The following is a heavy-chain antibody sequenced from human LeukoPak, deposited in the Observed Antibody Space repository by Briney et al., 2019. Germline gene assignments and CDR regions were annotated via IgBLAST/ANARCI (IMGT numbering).Heavy chain of an antibody. CDR3: ARRAGAYSHPYDY. CDR2: IYSGGST. Sequence: PGGSLRLSCTVSGFTLSSDSMSWVRQAPGKGLEWVSFIYSGGSTHYSDSVKGRFTISRDNPKNTLYLQMNSLRAEDTAVYYCARRAGAYSHPYDYWGQGTLVTVSS. CDR1: GFTLSSDS. J-gene: IGHJ4*02. D-gene: IGHD4/OR15-4a*01. V-gene: IGHV3-53*01.